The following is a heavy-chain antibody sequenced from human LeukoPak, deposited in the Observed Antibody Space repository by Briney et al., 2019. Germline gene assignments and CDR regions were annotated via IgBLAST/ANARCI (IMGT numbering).Heavy chain of an antibody. J-gene: IGHJ4*02. CDR2: IYSGGST. CDR3: ATSPPAAALTIDY. CDR1: GFTVSSNY. Sequence: GGSLRLSCAASGFTVSSNYMSWVRQAPGKGLEWVSVIYSGGSTYYADSVKGRFTISRDNSKNTLYLQMNSLRAEDTAVYYCATSPPAAALTIDYWGQGTLVTVSS. V-gene: IGHV3-66*01. D-gene: IGHD2-2*01.